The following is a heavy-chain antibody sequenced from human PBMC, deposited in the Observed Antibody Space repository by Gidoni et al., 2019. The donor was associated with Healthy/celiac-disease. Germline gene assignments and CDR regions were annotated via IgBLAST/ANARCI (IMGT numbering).Heavy chain of an antibody. J-gene: IGHJ4*02. CDR2: INHSGST. D-gene: IGHD2-15*01. CDR3: ATLAWAFDY. V-gene: IGHV4-34*01. CDR1: GGSFSRYD. Sequence: VQLQQWGAGLSQPSETLSLTCAVYGGSFSRYDWSWIRQPPGKGLEWIGEINHSGSTNYNPSLKSRVTISVEASKNQFSLKLSSVTAADTAVYYCATLAWAFDYWGQGTLVTVSS.